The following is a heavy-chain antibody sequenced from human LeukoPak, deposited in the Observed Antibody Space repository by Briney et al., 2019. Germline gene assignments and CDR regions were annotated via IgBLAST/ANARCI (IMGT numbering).Heavy chain of an antibody. D-gene: IGHD2/OR15-2a*01. CDR1: VYTFTSYD. V-gene: IGHV1-8*01. J-gene: IGHJ4*02. CDR2: MNPNSGNR. Sequence: GASVTVSCKASVYTFTSYDINWVRQATGQGLEWMGWMNPNSGNRGYAQKFQGRVTMTRDTTISTAYMELSGLRYEDTAVYYCARVYGDIDYWGQGTLVTVSS. CDR3: ARVYGDIDY.